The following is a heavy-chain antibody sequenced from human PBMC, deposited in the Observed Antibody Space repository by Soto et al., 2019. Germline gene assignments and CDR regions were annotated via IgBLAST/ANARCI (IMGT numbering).Heavy chain of an antibody. CDR2: ISMSGATV. Sequence: EVQLVESGGGLIQPGGTQRLSCAASGFTFSSYSMIWVRQPPGKGLEWVSYISMSGATVYYADSVRGRYTISSDNAKGSLYRQKSSLSDEDTAVYYWTNGTGHYFTVRVTLNRFDHCGQGALVTFTS. V-gene: IGHV3-48*02. D-gene: IGHD4-17*01. J-gene: IGHJ5*02. CDR1: GFTFSSYS. CDR3: TNGTGHYFTVRVTLNRFDH.